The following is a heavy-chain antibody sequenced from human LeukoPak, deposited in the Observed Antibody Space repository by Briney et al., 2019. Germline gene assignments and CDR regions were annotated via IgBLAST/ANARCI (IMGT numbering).Heavy chain of an antibody. J-gene: IGHJ5*02. D-gene: IGHD2-2*01. V-gene: IGHV4-59*08. CDR1: GGSISSYY. CDR2: IYYSGST. Sequence: SETLSLTCTVSGGSISSYYWSWIRQPPGKGLEWIGYIYYSGSTNYNPSLKSRVTISVDTSKNQFSLKLSSVTAADTAVYYCARQRGYCSSTSCSTPGWFDPWGQGTLVTVSS. CDR3: ARQRGYCSSTSCSTPGWFDP.